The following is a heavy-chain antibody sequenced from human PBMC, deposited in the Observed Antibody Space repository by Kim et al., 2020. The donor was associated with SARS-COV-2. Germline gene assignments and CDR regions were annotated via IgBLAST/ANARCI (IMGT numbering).Heavy chain of an antibody. J-gene: IGHJ4*02. CDR1: GYTLTELS. CDR2: FDPEDGET. V-gene: IGHV1-24*01. Sequence: ASVKVSCKVSGYTLTELSMHWVRQAPGKGLEWMGGFDPEDGETIYAQKFQGRVTMTEDTSTDTAYMELSSLRSEDTAVYYCATAPYSGSYFGFDYWGQGTLVTVSS. CDR3: ATAPYSGSYFGFDY. D-gene: IGHD1-26*01.